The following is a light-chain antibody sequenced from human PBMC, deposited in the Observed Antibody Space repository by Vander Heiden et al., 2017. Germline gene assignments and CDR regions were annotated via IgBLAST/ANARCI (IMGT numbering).Light chain of an antibody. J-gene: IGLJ7*01. V-gene: IGLV3-21*02. CDR2: DDS. CDR3: QVWDSSSDHAV. Sequence: SYVLTQPPSVPVAPGQPARITCGGNNIGSKAGHWYQQKQGQAPRLVVYDDSDRPSGIPERFSGSNSGNTATLTISRVEAGDEADYYCQVWDSSSDHAVFGGGTQLTVL. CDR1: NIGSKA.